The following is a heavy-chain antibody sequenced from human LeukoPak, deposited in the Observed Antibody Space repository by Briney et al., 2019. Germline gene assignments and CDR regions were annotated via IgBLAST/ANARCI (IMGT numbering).Heavy chain of an antibody. J-gene: IGHJ4*02. CDR3: ARDQGYYYDSSPKGFDY. D-gene: IGHD3-22*01. CDR1: GFTFSSYA. V-gene: IGHV3-23*01. CDR2: ISGSGGST. Sequence: GSLRLSCAASGFTFSSYAMSWVRQAPRKGLEWVSAISGSGGSTYYADSVKGRFTISRNNAKNSLYLQLNSLRDEDTAVYYCARDQGYYYDSSPKGFDYWGQGTLVTVSS.